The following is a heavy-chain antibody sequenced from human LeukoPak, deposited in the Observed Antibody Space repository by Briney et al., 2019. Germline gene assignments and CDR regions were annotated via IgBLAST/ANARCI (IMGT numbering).Heavy chain of an antibody. CDR3: ARAGDSGYWFDY. D-gene: IGHD3-22*01. V-gene: IGHV4-31*11. CDR2: IYYSGAT. CDR1: GGFISSAAYY. Sequence: SETLSLTCAVSGGFISSAAYYWSWIRQHPGKGLEWIGYIYYSGATYYNPSLKSRLTTSVDTSKNQFSLKLNSVTAADTAVYYCARAGDSGYWFDYWGQGTVVTVSS. J-gene: IGHJ4*02.